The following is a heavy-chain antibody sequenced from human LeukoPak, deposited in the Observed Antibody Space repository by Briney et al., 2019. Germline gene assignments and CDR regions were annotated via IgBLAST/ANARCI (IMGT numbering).Heavy chain of an antibody. CDR2: ISYDGSNS. Sequence: PGGSLRLSCAASGFTFSSSALHWVRQAPGKGLEWVAAISYDGSNSYYTDSVKGRFTISRDNSKNSLYLQMNSLRAEDTAVYYCAKHLWRDLLSFGEGYYFGYWGQGTLVTVSS. D-gene: IGHD3-10*01. J-gene: IGHJ4*02. CDR3: AKHLWRDLLSFGEGYYFGY. CDR1: GFTFSSSA. V-gene: IGHV3-30-3*02.